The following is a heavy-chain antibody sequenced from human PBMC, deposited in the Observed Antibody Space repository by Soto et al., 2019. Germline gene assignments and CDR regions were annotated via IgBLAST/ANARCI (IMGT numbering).Heavy chain of an antibody. Sequence: GGSLRLSCASSGFTFSNAWMRWVRQAPGKGLEWVGRIKSKTDGGTTDYAAPVKGRFTISRDDSKNTLYLQMNSLKTEDTAVYYCTTGASSGYYSYYYYYGMDVWGQGTTVTVSS. CDR2: IKSKTDGGTT. D-gene: IGHD3-22*01. V-gene: IGHV3-15*01. J-gene: IGHJ6*02. CDR1: GFTFSNAW. CDR3: TTGASSGYYSYYYYYGMDV.